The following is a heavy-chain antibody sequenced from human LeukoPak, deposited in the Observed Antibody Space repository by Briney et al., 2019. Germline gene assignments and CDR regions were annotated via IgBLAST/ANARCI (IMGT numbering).Heavy chain of an antibody. CDR3: AKHRGLSGSYFQPEDAFDI. CDR2: INWNGGST. Sequence: RTGGSLRLSCAASGFTFDDYGMSWVRQAPGKGLEWVSGINWNGGSTGYADSVKGRFTISRDNAKNSLYLQMNSLRAEDTALYYCAKHRGLSGSYFQPEDAFDIWGQGTMVTVSS. J-gene: IGHJ3*02. V-gene: IGHV3-20*04. CDR1: GFTFDDYG. D-gene: IGHD1-26*01.